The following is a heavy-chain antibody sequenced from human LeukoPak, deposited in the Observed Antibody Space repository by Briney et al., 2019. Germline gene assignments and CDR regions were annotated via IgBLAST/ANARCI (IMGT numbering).Heavy chain of an antibody. V-gene: IGHV3-33*01. J-gene: IGHJ4*02. CDR2: IWYDGSDN. CDR1: GFTFFTYG. CDR3: ARDEPWGQGATDNFDY. D-gene: IGHD1-26*01. Sequence: PGGSLRLSCAASGFTFFTYGMHWVRQAPGKGLEWVALIWYDGSDNYYADSVKGRFTISRDNAKNSLYLQMNSLRAEDTALYYCARDEPWGQGATDNFDYWGQGTLVTVSS.